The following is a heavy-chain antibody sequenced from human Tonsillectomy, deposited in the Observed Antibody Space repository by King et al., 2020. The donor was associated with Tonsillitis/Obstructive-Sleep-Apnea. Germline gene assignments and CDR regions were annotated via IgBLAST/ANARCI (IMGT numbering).Heavy chain of an antibody. D-gene: IGHD3-22*01. CDR2: IWYDGSNK. Sequence: VQLVESGGGVVQPGRSLRLSCAASGFTFSNYAMHWVRQAPGKGLEWVAVIWYDGSNKYYADSVKGRFTISRENSKNTLYLQMNSREAEDTALYYCAKDFYYYISGFAMDLWAQGTTVTVSS. J-gene: IGHJ6*02. V-gene: IGHV3-33*06. CDR1: GFTFSNYA. CDR3: AKDFYYYISGFAMDL.